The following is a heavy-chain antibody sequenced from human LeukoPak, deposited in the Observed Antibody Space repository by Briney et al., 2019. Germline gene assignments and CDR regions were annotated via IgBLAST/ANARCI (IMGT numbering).Heavy chain of an antibody. V-gene: IGHV1-69*13. CDR1: GYTFTTHA. D-gene: IGHD3-22*01. CDR2: IIPIFGTA. Sequence: GASVKVSCKASGYTFTTHAISWVRQAPGQGLEWMGGIIPIFGTANYAQKFQGRVTITADESTSTAYMELSSLRSEDTAVYYCAREDNYYDSSGYPDWGQGTLVTVSS. J-gene: IGHJ4*02. CDR3: AREDNYYDSSGYPD.